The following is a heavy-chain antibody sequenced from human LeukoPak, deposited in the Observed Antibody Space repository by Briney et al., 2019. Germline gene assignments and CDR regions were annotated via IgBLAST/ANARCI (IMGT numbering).Heavy chain of an antibody. CDR1: GFIFSIYT. J-gene: IGHJ3*02. Sequence: PGRSLRLSCAASGFIFSIYTMHWVRQAPGKGLEWVAVISYDGSNKYYADSVKGRFTISRDMSKNTLYLQMKNLTAEDTAVYYCARDRVRYQLLDAFDIWGQGTMVTVSS. CDR3: ARDRVRYQLLDAFDI. CDR2: ISYDGSNK. D-gene: IGHD2-2*01. V-gene: IGHV3-30*14.